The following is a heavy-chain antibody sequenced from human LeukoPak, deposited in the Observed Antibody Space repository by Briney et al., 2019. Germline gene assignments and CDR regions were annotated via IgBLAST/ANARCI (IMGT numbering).Heavy chain of an antibody. D-gene: IGHD6-13*01. CDR1: GFTFRDFG. V-gene: IGHV3-30*02. Sequence: GGSLRLSCAASGFTFRDFGMYWVRQAPGKGLEWVAFIRNDGSKDYYPDSVKGRFTISRDNSRTTLYLQMHSLRIEDTAVYYCVKGGSSSHNWFDPWGQGILVTVSS. CDR2: IRNDGSKD. J-gene: IGHJ5*02. CDR3: VKGGSSSHNWFDP.